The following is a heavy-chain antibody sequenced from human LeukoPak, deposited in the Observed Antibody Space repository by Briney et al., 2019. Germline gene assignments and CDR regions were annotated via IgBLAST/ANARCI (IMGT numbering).Heavy chain of an antibody. CDR3: AKFRGVTTLTPLDC. J-gene: IGHJ4*02. V-gene: IGHV3-23*01. CDR2: IAAGGDTT. CDR1: GFTFNSYD. Sequence: GGSLRLSCAASGFTFNSYDMSWARHARGEGLVGVSSIAAGGDTTYYADSVKGRFTISRDNSKNTLRLQMNTLRADDTAVYFCAKFRGVTTLTPLDCWGQGTLVSVSS. D-gene: IGHD4-17*01.